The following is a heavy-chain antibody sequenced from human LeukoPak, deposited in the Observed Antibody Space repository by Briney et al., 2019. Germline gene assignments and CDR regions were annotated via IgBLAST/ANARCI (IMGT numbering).Heavy chain of an antibody. D-gene: IGHD5-18*01. J-gene: IGHJ4*02. V-gene: IGHV5-51*01. CDR1: GYTFTSYW. CDR2: IYPGDSDT. Sequence: GESLKISCKGSGYTFTSYWIGWVRQMPGKGLEWMGIIYPGDSDTRYSPSFEGQVNISADKSICTAYLQGSSLKASDTAIYYCARLYGYTYGRWGQGTLVTVSS. CDR3: ARLYGYTYGR.